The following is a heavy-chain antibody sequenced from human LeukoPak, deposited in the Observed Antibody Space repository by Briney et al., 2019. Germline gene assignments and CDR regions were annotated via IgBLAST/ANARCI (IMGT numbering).Heavy chain of an antibody. CDR2: ISNSGNTI. D-gene: IGHD1-26*01. Sequence: GGSLRLSCAASGSTFGIYEMNWVRQAPGKGPEWISYISNSGNTIYYGDSVKGRFTISGDNAKNSLYLQMNSLRAEDTAIYYCARGAGSYPFFDYWGQGTLVTVSS. CDR1: GSTFGIYE. J-gene: IGHJ4*02. CDR3: ARGAGSYPFFDY. V-gene: IGHV3-48*03.